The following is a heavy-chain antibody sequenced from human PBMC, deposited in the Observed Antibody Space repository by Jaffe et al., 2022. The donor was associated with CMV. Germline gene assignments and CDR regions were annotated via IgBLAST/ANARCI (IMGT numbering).Heavy chain of an antibody. D-gene: IGHD6-19*01. V-gene: IGHV4-39*01. Sequence: QLQLQESGPGLVKPSETLSLTCTVSGGSISSSSYYWGWIRQPPGKGLEWIGSIYYSGSTYYNPSLKSRVTISVDTSKNQFSLKLSSVTAADTAVYYCARHGYRPDSSGWYFDYWGQGTLVTVSS. CDR1: GGSISSSSYY. CDR2: IYYSGST. CDR3: ARHGYRPDSSGWYFDY. J-gene: IGHJ4*02.